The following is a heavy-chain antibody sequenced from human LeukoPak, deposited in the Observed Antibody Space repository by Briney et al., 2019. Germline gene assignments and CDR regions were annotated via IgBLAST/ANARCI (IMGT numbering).Heavy chain of an antibody. Sequence: QTGGSLRLSCAASGFTFSSYSMNWVRQAPGKGLEWVSYISSSSSTIYYADSVKGRFTISRDNAKNSLYLQMNSLRAEDTAVYYCARDTRSYGGDAFDIWGQGTMVTVSS. CDR1: GFTFSSYS. CDR2: ISSSSSTI. CDR3: ARDTRSYGGDAFDI. D-gene: IGHD1-26*01. J-gene: IGHJ3*02. V-gene: IGHV3-48*01.